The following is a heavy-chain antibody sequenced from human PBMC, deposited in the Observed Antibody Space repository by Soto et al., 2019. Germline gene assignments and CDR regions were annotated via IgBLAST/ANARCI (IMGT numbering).Heavy chain of an antibody. CDR1: RCSVSAYY. CDR3: ARGYCGGTSCLEFPQPNGMDV. V-gene: IGHV3-53*01. J-gene: IGHJ6*02. D-gene: IGHD2-21*01. CDR2: IYRGGTI. Sequence: PGECLQISCSASRCSVSAYYKTCVRQAQGKGLQWLSNIYRGGTIYYSDSVKGRFTISRDDSRNTLYLHMTNLRAEDTAVYHCARGYCGGTSCLEFPQPNGMDVWGPGTTVTVSS.